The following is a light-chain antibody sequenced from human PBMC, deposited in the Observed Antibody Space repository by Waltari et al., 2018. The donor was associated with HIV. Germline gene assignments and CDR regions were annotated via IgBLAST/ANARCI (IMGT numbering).Light chain of an antibody. CDR3: MQSLQTPIT. V-gene: IGKV2-28*01. J-gene: IGKJ3*01. Sequence: DIVMTQSPLSLPVTPGEPASISCRSSQSLLDSNGFTYMEWYLQKPGQSPQLLIYLGFNRASGVPDRFSGSGSGTDFTLKISRVEAEDVGVYYCMQSLQTPITFGPGTKVDIK. CDR1: QSLLDSNGFTY. CDR2: LGF.